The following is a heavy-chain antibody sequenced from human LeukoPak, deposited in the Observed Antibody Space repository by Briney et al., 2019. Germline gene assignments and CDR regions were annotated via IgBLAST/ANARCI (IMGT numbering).Heavy chain of an antibody. J-gene: IGHJ4*02. CDR1: GFTFSSYG. D-gene: IGHD5-24*01. V-gene: IGHV3-30*02. CDR2: IRYDGSNK. Sequence: GGSLRLSCAASGFTFSSYGMHWVRQAPGKGLEWVAFIRYDGSNKYYADSVKGRFTISRDNSKNTLYLQMNSLRAEDTAVYYCARSKDIRMGSKRGIEMDYWGQGTLVTVSS. CDR3: ARSKDIRMGSKRGIEMDY.